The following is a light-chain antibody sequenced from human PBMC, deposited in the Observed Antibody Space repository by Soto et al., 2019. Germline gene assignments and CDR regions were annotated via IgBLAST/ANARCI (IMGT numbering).Light chain of an antibody. CDR1: QSVNSN. V-gene: IGKV3-15*01. CDR3: QQYNVWPLT. CDR2: VAS. J-gene: IGKJ4*01. Sequence: EIVRTQSPVTLSVSPGDRATLSCRASQSVNSNLAWYQQKPGQTHNLLLYVASTRATGIPARFSGSGAGTEFTLTISSLQSEEFAVYYCQQYNVWPLTFGGGTKVEF.